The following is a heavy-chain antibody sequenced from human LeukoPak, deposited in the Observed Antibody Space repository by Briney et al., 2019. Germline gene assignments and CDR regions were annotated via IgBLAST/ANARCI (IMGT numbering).Heavy chain of an antibody. CDR1: GFTFGSYP. J-gene: IGHJ4*02. CDR2: ISDSGGRT. CDR3: AESIAANGTVY. D-gene: IGHD6-13*01. Sequence: GGSLRLSCAASGFTFGSYPMNWVRQAPGKGLEWVSVISDSGGRTYYADSVKGRFTISRDNSKNTLFLQMRSLRAEDTDVYYYAESIAANGTVYWGQGTQVTVSS. V-gene: IGHV3-23*01.